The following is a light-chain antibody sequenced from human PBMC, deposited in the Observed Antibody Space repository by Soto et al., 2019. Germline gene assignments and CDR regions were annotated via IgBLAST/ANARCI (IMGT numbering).Light chain of an antibody. Sequence: DIQMTQSPSFLSASVGDRVTITCQASQDISNYLNWYQQKPGKAPKLLIYDASNLETGVPSRFSGSGSGTDFTFTISILQPEDIATYYCQQYDNLLTFGGGTKLDIK. J-gene: IGKJ4*01. CDR1: QDISNY. CDR2: DAS. CDR3: QQYDNLLT. V-gene: IGKV1-33*01.